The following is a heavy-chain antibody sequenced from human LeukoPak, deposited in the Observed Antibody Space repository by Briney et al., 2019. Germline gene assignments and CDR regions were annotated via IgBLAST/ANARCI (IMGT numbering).Heavy chain of an antibody. CDR3: ARGSGPHYWYYYYGMDV. D-gene: IGHD2-8*02. CDR2: INHSGST. J-gene: IGHJ6*02. Sequence: KPSETLSLTCAVYGGSFSGYYWSWIHQPPGKGLEWIGEINHSGSTNYNPSLKSRVTISVDTSKNQFSLKLSSVTAADTAVYYCARGSGPHYWYYYYGMDVWGRGTTVTVSS. V-gene: IGHV4-34*01. CDR1: GGSFSGYY.